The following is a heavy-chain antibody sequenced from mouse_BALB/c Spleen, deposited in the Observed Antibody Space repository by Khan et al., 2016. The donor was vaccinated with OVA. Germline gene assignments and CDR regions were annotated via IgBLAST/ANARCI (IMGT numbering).Heavy chain of an antibody. CDR2: ISYSGST. J-gene: IGHJ2*01. CDR3: ARSIMAN. V-gene: IGHV3-2*02. Sequence: EVQLQESGPGLVKPSQSLSLTCPVTGYSITSDYAWNWIRQFPRNQLEWMVYISYSGSTSYNPSLKSRISITRDTSKNQFFLQLNSVTTEDTATYDRARSIMANWGQGTTLTVAS. CDR1: GYSITSDYA.